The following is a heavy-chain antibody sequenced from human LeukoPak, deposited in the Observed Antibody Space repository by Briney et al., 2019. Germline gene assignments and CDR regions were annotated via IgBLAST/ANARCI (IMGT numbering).Heavy chain of an antibody. CDR2: ISGSGGAT. J-gene: IGHJ4*02. V-gene: IGHV3-23*01. CDR1: GFTFSSFA. Sequence: GGSLRLSCAPSGFTFSSFAMSWVRRSPGKGREWVSSISGSGGATYYPDSAKGRFTISRENSENTLYLQINSLRAEDTAVFYCAKNYGSGTYYNYFDSWGQGTLVTVSS. D-gene: IGHD3-10*01. CDR3: AKNYGSGTYYNYFDS.